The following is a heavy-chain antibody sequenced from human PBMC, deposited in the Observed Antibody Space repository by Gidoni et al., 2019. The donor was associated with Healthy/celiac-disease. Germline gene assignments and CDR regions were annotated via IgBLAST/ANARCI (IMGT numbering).Heavy chain of an antibody. CDR2: IYPGDSDT. D-gene: IGHD1-26*01. CDR3: ARVLEGGSYGDPEYYYGMDV. J-gene: IGHJ6*02. V-gene: IGHV5-51*01. CDR1: GYSFTSYW. Sequence: EVQLVQSGAEVKKPGESLKISCKGSGYSFTSYWIGWVRQMPGKGLEWMGIIYPGDSDTRYSPSFQGQVTISADKSISTAYLQWSSLKASDTAMYYCARVLEGGSYGDPEYYYGMDVWGQGTTVTVSS.